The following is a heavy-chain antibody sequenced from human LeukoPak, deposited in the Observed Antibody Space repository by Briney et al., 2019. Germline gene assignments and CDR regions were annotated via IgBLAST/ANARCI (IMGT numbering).Heavy chain of an antibody. J-gene: IGHJ4*02. CDR2: ISSSGTII. CDR3: ARKYCSTTSCLFDN. V-gene: IGHV3-48*03. CDR1: GFTFSSYE. D-gene: IGHD2-2*01. Sequence: PGGSLRLSCAASGFTFSSYEMNWVRQAPGKGLQWVSDISSSGTIIYYADSVKGRFTISRDNAKNSLYLQMNSLRAEDTAVYYCARKYCSTTSCLFDNWGQGTLVTASS.